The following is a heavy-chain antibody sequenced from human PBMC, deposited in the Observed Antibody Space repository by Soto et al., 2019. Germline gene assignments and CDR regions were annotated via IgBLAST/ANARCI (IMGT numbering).Heavy chain of an antibody. J-gene: IGHJ5*02. Sequence: VGSLRLSCAASGFTFSSYSMNWVRQAPGKGLEWVSSISSSSSYIYYADSVKGRFTISRDNAKNSLYLQMNSLRAEDTAVYYCARDILTTVTSWFDPWGQGNLVTVSS. D-gene: IGHD4-17*01. V-gene: IGHV3-21*01. CDR1: GFTFSSYS. CDR2: ISSSSSYI. CDR3: ARDILTTVTSWFDP.